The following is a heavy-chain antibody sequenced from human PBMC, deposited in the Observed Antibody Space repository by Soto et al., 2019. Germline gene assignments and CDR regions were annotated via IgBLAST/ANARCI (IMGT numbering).Heavy chain of an antibody. J-gene: IGHJ6*02. Sequence: EVQLVESGGGLVQPGGSLKTSRCSSGFNFNGSCFHLGRQASGKGLEGVGRIRSKANNYATAYAAAVQGRFTIFRDDLKNTAYLQMNSLKTEDTAVYYCTNPQVYYGMDVWGQGTTVTVSS. CDR3: TNPQVYYGMDV. V-gene: IGHV3-73*02. CDR2: IRSKANNYAT. CDR1: GFNFNGSC.